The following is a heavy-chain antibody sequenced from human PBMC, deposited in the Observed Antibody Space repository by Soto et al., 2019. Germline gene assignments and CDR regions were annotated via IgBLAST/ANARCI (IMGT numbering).Heavy chain of an antibody. CDR2: IRSKAYGGTT. D-gene: IGHD2-2*01. CDR1: GLTFDDYA. J-gene: IGHJ6*03. Sequence: GGSMRLSCTASGLTFDDYAMSWFRQAPGKGLEWVGFIRSKAYGGTTEYAASVKGRFTISRDDSKSIAYLQMNSLKTEDTAVYYCTRAPFEVPAAKDYYYYYMDVWGKGTTVTVSS. CDR3: TRAPFEVPAAKDYYYYYMDV. V-gene: IGHV3-49*03.